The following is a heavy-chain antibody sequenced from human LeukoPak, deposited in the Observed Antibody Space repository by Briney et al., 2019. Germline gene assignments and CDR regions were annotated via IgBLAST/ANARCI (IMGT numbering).Heavy chain of an antibody. CDR3: ARELVLHTSGGDNWFDP. J-gene: IGHJ5*02. CDR1: GDTFTSYV. CDR2: ISAYNGNT. Sequence: ASLKLSCKPSGDTFTSYVISCVRDAPRQRLESMGWISAYNGNTNYAQKLQGSVTMTTDTSTSTDYMELRSLRADDTAVYYCARELVLHTSGGDNWFDPWGQGNLVTVSS. V-gene: IGHV1-18*01. D-gene: IGHD2/OR15-2a*01.